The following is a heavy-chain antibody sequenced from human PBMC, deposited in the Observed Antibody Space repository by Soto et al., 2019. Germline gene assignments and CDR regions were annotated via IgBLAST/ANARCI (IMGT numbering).Heavy chain of an antibody. CDR3: VRYCSTTLCNGVATRTFDY. J-gene: IGHJ4*02. CDR2: ISSSGYTV. Sequence: PGGSLRLSCSASRFTFSTYEMKWVRQAPGKGLEWVSYISSSGYTVYYADSVKGRFTISRDNTRNSLYLQMNSLRDEDTALYYCVRYCSTTLCNGVATRTFDYWGQGTLVTVSS. V-gene: IGHV3-48*03. D-gene: IGHD2-2*01. CDR1: RFTFSTYE.